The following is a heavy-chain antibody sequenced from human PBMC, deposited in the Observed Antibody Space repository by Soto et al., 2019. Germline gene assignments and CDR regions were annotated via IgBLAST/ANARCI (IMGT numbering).Heavy chain of an antibody. CDR2: INAGNGNT. V-gene: IGHV1-3*01. CDR3: ARLGSSTSENYYYYYGMDV. Sequence: DSVKISCRASGYTFTSYAMHWVRQAPGQRLEWMGWINAGNGNTKYSQKFQGRVTITRDTSASTAYMELSSLRSEDTAVYYCARLGSSTSENYYYYYGMDVWGQGTTVTVSS. CDR1: GYTFTSYA. J-gene: IGHJ6*02. D-gene: IGHD2-2*01.